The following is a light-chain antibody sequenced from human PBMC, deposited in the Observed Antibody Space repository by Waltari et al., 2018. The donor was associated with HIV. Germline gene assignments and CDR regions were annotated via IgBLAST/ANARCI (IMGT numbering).Light chain of an antibody. V-gene: IGLV1-36*01. J-gene: IGLJ2*01. CDR2: YDD. Sequence: QSALTQPPSVSEAPRQRVTISCSGSSSNIGNNAVTWYQQHPGKAPNLLIYYDDLLPSGVSDRFSGSKSGTSASLAISGLQSEDEADYYCAAAWDDSLNGPVFGGGTKLTVL. CDR1: SSNIGNNA. CDR3: AAAWDDSLNGPV.